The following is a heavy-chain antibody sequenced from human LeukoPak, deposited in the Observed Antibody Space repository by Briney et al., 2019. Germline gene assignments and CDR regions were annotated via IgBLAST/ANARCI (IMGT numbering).Heavy chain of an antibody. V-gene: IGHV4-4*07. J-gene: IGHJ5*02. D-gene: IGHD3-10*01. CDR3: ARDISFYYGSGNGPRSFDP. CDR2: IYTSGST. CDR1: GGSISSYY. Sequence: SETLSLTCTVSGGSISSYYWSWIRQPAGKGLEWIGRIYTSGSTNYNPSLKSRVTMSVDTSKNQFSLKLSSVTAADTAVYYCARDISFYYGSGNGPRSFDPWGQGTLVTVSS.